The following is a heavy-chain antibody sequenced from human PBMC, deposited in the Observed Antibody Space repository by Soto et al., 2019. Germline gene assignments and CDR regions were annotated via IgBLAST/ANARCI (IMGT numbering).Heavy chain of an antibody. CDR1: GGSVTSGRND. Sequence: QFQLQESGPGLVKPSETLSLTCTVSGGSVTSGRNDWSWVRQPPGKGLEWIGYIYYSGSTSYNPSLKSRVTISVDTSKRQLSLKLSSVTAADTAVYYCARDLEYFDIWGQGTVVTVSS. V-gene: IGHV4-61*01. CDR2: IYYSGST. D-gene: IGHD2-2*01. CDR3: ARDLEYFDI. J-gene: IGHJ3*02.